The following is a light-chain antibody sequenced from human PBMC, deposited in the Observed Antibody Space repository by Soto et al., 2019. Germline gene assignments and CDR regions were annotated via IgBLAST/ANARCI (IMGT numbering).Light chain of an antibody. V-gene: IGKV1-5*03. J-gene: IGKJ1*01. CDR1: QSISTW. CDR3: QQYNSYSPT. Sequence: DIQMNQSPSTLSASVGDRVTITCRASQSISTWLAWYKQEPGKAPKLLIHKASSLQSGVPSRFSGSGSGTDFTLTISSLHPDDFATYYCQQYNSYSPTFGQGTRVEIK. CDR2: KAS.